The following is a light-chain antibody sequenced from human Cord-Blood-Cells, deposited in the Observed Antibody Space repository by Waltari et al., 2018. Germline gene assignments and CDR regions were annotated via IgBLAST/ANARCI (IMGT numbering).Light chain of an antibody. Sequence: SYELTQPPSVSVSPGQTASITCSGDKLGDKYACWYQQKPGQSPVLVIYQDSKRPSGIPGRFSGSNSGNTATLTISGTQAMDGADYYCQAWDSSTVVFGGGTKLTVL. J-gene: IGLJ2*01. V-gene: IGLV3-1*01. CDR2: QDS. CDR3: QAWDSSTVV. CDR1: KLGDKY.